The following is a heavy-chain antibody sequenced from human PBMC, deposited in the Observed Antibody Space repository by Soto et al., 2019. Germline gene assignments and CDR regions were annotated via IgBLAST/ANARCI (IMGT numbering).Heavy chain of an antibody. V-gene: IGHV1-3*01. J-gene: IGHJ5*02. CDR2: INAGNGNT. Sequence: SSVKVSCKASGYTFTSYAMHWVRQAPGQRLEWMGWINAGNGNTKYSQKFQGRVTITRDTSASTAYMELSSLRSEDTAVYYCALWYSSSPLGLFDPWGQGTLVIVSS. D-gene: IGHD6-6*01. CDR3: ALWYSSSPLGLFDP. CDR1: GYTFTSYA.